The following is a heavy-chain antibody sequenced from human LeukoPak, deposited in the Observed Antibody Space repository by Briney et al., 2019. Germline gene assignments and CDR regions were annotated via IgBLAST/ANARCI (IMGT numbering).Heavy chain of an antibody. Sequence: ASVKVSCKASGYTFTSYGISWVRQAPGQGLEWMGWISAYNGNTNYAQRLQGRVTMTTDTSTSTAYMELRSLRSDDTAVYYCARAVIAAAGRIYFDYWGQGTLVTVSS. CDR2: ISAYNGNT. CDR1: GYTFTSYG. V-gene: IGHV1-18*01. CDR3: ARAVIAAAGRIYFDY. J-gene: IGHJ4*02. D-gene: IGHD6-13*01.